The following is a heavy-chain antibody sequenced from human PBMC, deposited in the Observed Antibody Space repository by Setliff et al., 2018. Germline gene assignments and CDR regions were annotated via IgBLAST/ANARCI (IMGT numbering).Heavy chain of an antibody. CDR2: IYHSGSA. Sequence: PSETLSLTCTVSGDSISSGDCFWSWIRQPPGEGLEWIAYIYHSGSAYYNPSLKSRVTMSVDTSKNQFSLHLTSVTAADTAVYYCAREVGTSTSSDAFDVWGQGMMVTVSS. J-gene: IGHJ3*01. CDR1: GDSISSGDCF. CDR3: AREVGTSTSSDAFDV. D-gene: IGHD1-26*01. V-gene: IGHV4-30-4*08.